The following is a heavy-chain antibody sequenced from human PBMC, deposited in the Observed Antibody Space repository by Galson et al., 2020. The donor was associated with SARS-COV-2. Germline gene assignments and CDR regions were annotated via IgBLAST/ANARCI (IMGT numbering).Heavy chain of an antibody. CDR2: MSATGGTT. CDR3: LSFSSTRHNY. CDR1: GFTLSDYA. J-gene: IGHJ4*02. V-gene: IGHV3-64D*09. D-gene: IGHD6-13*01. Sequence: GGSLRLSCQASGFTLSDYAMTWVRQAPGKGLNSVSAMSATGGTTFYADSVSGRFTMSRDNSRNTFYLQMTGLRLEDTAFYYCLSFSSTRHNYWGQGTLVTVSS.